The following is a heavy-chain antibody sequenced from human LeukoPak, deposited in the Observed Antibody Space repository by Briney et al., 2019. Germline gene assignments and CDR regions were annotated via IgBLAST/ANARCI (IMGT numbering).Heavy chain of an antibody. J-gene: IGHJ4*02. CDR2: ITSSSTV. Sequence: GGSLRLSCAASGFTFSNYSMNWVRQAPRKGLEWVSYITSSSTVYYAGSVKGRFTISRDNAKNSLFLQMNRLRAEDTAFYYCARDDPYSGYDYDYWGRGVLVTVSS. CDR3: ARDDPYSGYDYDY. D-gene: IGHD5-12*01. CDR1: GFTFSNYS. V-gene: IGHV3-48*04.